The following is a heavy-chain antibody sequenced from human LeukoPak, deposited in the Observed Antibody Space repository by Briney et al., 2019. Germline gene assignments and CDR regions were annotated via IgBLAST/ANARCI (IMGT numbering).Heavy chain of an antibody. J-gene: IGHJ4*02. Sequence: SVKVSCKVSGGTFSSYAISWVRQAPGQGLEWMGGIIPIFGTANYAQKFQGRVTITADESTSTAYMELSSLRSEDTAVYYCARGGYCSGGSCYSFDYWGQGTLVTVSS. V-gene: IGHV1-69*01. D-gene: IGHD2-15*01. CDR1: GGTFSSYA. CDR2: IIPIFGTA. CDR3: ARGGYCSGGSCYSFDY.